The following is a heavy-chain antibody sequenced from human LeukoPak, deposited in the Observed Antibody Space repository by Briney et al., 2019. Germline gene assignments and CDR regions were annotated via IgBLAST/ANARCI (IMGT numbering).Heavy chain of an antibody. CDR3: ARGGYRYEY. CDR1: GFTFSSYA. D-gene: IGHD5-12*01. CDR2: IKEDGSEKK. Sequence: GGSLRLSCAASGFTFSSYAMSWVRQAPGKGLEWVANIKEDGSEKKYYEDSVKGRFTISRDNTKKSPYLQMNSLRAEDTAMYYCARGGYRYEYWGQGTLVTVSS. V-gene: IGHV3-7*04. J-gene: IGHJ4*02.